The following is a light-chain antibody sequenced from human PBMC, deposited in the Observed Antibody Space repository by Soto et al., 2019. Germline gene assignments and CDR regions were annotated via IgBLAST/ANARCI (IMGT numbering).Light chain of an antibody. V-gene: IGLV2-14*01. CDR1: SSYVGAYNY. CDR2: DVS. J-gene: IGLJ3*02. Sequence: QSVLTQPASVSGSPGQSITISCTGTSSYVGAYNYVSWYQQHPGKVPKLMIFDVSNRPSGVSNRFSGSKSGNTASLTISGLQAEDEADYYCSSYTTATTRVFGGGTQRPS. CDR3: SSYTTATTRV.